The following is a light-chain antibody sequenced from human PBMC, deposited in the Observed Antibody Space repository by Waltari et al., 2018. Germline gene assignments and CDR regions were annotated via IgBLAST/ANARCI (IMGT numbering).Light chain of an antibody. CDR3: QKSSSTPPWT. Sequence: DIQMTQSPSSLSASVGDGVTITCRASQCIIIYLNWYQQKPRKAPKFLIYAASTLHRGVQSRFSGSGSGTEFTLTISSLQPEDFATYYCQKSSSTPPWTFGQGTKVEIK. V-gene: IGKV1-39*01. CDR2: AAS. J-gene: IGKJ1*01. CDR1: QCIIIY.